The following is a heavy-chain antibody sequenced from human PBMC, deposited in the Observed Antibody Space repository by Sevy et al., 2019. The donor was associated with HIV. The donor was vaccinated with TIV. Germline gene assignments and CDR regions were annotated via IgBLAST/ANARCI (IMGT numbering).Heavy chain of an antibody. J-gene: IGHJ3*02. Sequence: GGSLRLSCAASGLSVSRNYLSWVRQAPGKGLEWVSVIYAGGSTYYADSVKGRFTVSRDKAKNTLYYQMNSLRAEDTAVYYCESQLGIGAFDIWGQGTMVTVSS. V-gene: IGHV3-53*01. CDR3: ESQLGIGAFDI. CDR1: GLSVSRNY. D-gene: IGHD7-27*01. CDR2: IYAGGST.